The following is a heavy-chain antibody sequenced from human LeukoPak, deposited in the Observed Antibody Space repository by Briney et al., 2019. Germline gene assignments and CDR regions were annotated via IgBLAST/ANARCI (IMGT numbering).Heavy chain of an antibody. CDR3: ARDNMVRGVPPYRDV. CDR1: GFTFSSYW. Sequence: GGSLRLSCAASGFTFSSYWMSWVRQAPGKGLEWVANIKKDGREKYYVDSVKGRFTISTDNAKNSLYLQMNSLRAEDTAVYYCARDNMVRGVPPYRDVWGQGTTVTVSS. D-gene: IGHD3-10*01. CDR2: IKKDGREK. J-gene: IGHJ6*02. V-gene: IGHV3-7*01.